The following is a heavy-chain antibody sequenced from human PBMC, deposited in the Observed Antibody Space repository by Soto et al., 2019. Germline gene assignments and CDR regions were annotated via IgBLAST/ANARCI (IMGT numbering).Heavy chain of an antibody. D-gene: IGHD2-15*01. CDR1: GGSVSSGSYY. CDR3: ARWPTRVVVVAATEPWNWFDP. V-gene: IGHV4-61*01. CDR2: IYHSGST. J-gene: IGHJ5*02. Sequence: QVQLQESGPGLVKPSETLSLTCTVSGGSVSSGSYYWSWIRQPPGKGLEWIGYIYHSGSTNYNPSLQRRVTISVDTSKNQFSLKLSSVTAADTAVYYCARWPTRVVVVAATEPWNWFDPWGQGTLVTVSS.